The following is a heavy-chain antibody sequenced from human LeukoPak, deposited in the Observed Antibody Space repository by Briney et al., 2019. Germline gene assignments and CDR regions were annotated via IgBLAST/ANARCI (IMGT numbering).Heavy chain of an antibody. CDR3: GRSPYSESYYGDALDF. CDR1: GFTFSSYE. D-gene: IGHD1-26*01. J-gene: IGHJ3*01. V-gene: IGHV3-48*03. CDR2: ISSSGSTT. Sequence: GGSLRLSCAASGFTFSSYEMNWVRQAPGKGLEWVSYISSSGSTTYYADSVKGRFTISRDNAKKSLYLQMNSLRAEDTAVYYCGRSPYSESYYGDALDFWGQGAMVTVSS.